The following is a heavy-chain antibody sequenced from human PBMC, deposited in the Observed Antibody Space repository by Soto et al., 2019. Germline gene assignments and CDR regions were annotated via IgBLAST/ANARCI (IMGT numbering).Heavy chain of an antibody. CDR1: GYSFTSYW. V-gene: IGHV5-51*01. D-gene: IGHD3-10*01. J-gene: IGHJ4*02. CDR2: IYPGDSDT. Sequence: PGESLKISCKGSGYSFTSYWIGWVRQMPGKGLEWMGIIYPGDSDTRYSPSFQGQVTISADKSISTAYLQWSSLKASDTAMYYCARHLTARGPGPPGGYWGQGTLVTVSS. CDR3: ARHLTARGPGPPGGY.